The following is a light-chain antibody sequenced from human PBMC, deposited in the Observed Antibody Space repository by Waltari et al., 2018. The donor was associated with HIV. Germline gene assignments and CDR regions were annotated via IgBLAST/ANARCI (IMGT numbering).Light chain of an antibody. Sequence: DIQMTQSPSSLSASVGDRVTITCQASQNIGNSLNWYHHQPGKAPKLLIFAASNLETGVPFRFSGSGSGTHFTFIISSLHPEDIGTYYCQQYDYLPPIFGQGTKLEIK. CDR1: QNIGNS. CDR3: QQYDYLPPI. CDR2: AAS. V-gene: IGKV1-33*01. J-gene: IGKJ2*01.